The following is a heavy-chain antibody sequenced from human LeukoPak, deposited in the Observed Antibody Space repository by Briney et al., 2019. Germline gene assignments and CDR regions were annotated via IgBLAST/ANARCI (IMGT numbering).Heavy chain of an antibody. V-gene: IGHV3-66*01. CDR3: ARDWFGELI. CDR2: IYSAGAT. CDR1: GFTVSDNY. D-gene: IGHD3-10*01. Sequence: GGSLRLSCAASGFTVSDNYMTWVRQAPGKGLEWVSSIYSAGATHYAESVKGRFTISRDNSKNTLYLQMNSLRAEDTAVYYCARDWFGELIWGQGTLVTVSS. J-gene: IGHJ4*02.